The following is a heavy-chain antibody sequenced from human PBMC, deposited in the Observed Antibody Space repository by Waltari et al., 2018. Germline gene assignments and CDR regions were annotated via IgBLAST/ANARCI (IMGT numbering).Heavy chain of an antibody. Sequence: EVQLVQSGAEVKKPGATVKISCKVSGYTFTDYYMHWVHQAPGKGLEWMGLVDPEDGETIEAGKFQGRGTITGDTSTDTAYMELCSLRSEDTAVYYCATVPYGDPHTNYYYYYMDVWGKGTTVTVSS. V-gene: IGHV1-69-2*01. CDR3: ATVPYGDPHTNYYYYYMDV. J-gene: IGHJ6*03. CDR1: GYTFTDYY. CDR2: VDPEDGET. D-gene: IGHD4-17*01.